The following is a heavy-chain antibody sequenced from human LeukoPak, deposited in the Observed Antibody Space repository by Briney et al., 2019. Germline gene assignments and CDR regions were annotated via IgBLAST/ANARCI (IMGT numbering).Heavy chain of an antibody. CDR3: ARDHPDYGNAFDI. J-gene: IGHJ3*02. CDR2: IYYSGST. D-gene: IGHD4-17*01. CDR1: GGSISSYY. V-gene: IGHV4-59*01. Sequence: SETLSLTCTVSGGSISSYYWSWLRQPPGKGLEWIGYIYYSGSTNYNPSLKSRVTISVDTSKNQFSLKLSSVTAADTAVYYCARDHPDYGNAFDIWGQGTMVTVSS.